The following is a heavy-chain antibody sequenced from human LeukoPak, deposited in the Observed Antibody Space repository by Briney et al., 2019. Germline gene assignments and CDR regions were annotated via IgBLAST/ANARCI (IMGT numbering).Heavy chain of an antibody. CDR1: GGSISSYY. CDR3: AMSIYDFWSGTAYYYYMDV. D-gene: IGHD3/OR15-3a*01. J-gene: IGHJ6*03. V-gene: IGHV4-59*01. CDR2: IYHSGST. Sequence: SETLSLTCTVAGGSISSYYWSWIRQPPGKGLEGIGYIYHSGSTNNNPSLKSRVTISVDTSKNQFSLKLSSVTAADTAVYYCAMSIYDFWSGTAYYYYMDVWGKGTTVTVSS.